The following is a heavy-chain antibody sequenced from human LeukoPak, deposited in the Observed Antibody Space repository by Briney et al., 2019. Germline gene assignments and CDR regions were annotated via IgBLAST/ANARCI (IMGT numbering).Heavy chain of an antibody. CDR3: ARAPDYYDSSGYYEYFQH. CDR2: INWNGGST. CDR1: GFTFDDYG. J-gene: IGHJ1*01. Sequence: PGGSLRLSCAASGFTFDDYGMSWVRQAPGKGLEWVSGINWNGGSTGYADSVKGRFTIPRDSAKNSLYLQMNSLRAEDTALYYCARAPDYYDSSGYYEYFQHWGQGTLVTVSS. D-gene: IGHD3-22*01. V-gene: IGHV3-20*04.